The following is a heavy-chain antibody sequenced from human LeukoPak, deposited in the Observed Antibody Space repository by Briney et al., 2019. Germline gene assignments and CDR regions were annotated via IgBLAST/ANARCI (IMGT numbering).Heavy chain of an antibody. CDR1: GGSISSYY. V-gene: IGHV4-59*01. CDR3: ARGMTQEYYYYYYYMDV. CDR2: IYYSGST. J-gene: IGHJ6*03. Sequence: SETLSLTCTVSGGSISSYYWSWIRQPPGKGLEWIGYIYYSGSTNYNPSLKSRVTISVDTSKNQFSLKLSSVTAADTAVYYCARGMTQEYYYYYYYMDVWGKGTTVTVPS.